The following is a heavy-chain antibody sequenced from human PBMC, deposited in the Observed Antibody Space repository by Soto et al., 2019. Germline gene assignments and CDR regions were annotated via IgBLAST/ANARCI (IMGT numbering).Heavy chain of an antibody. Sequence: GESLKISCQSSGYTFSSYWIGWVRQMPGKGLEWMGVIYPGDSDTRYSPSFQGQVTISADKSISTAYLQWSSLKASDTAMYYCARRRYCSSTSCYPSYYYYGMDVWGQGTTVTVSS. V-gene: IGHV5-51*01. D-gene: IGHD2-2*01. CDR3: ARRRYCSSTSCYPSYYYYGMDV. CDR2: IYPGDSDT. J-gene: IGHJ6*02. CDR1: GYTFSSYW.